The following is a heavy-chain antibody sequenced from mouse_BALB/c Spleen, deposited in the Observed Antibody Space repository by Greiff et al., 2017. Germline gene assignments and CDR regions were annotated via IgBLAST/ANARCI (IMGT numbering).Heavy chain of an antibody. J-gene: IGHJ4*01. D-gene: IGHD1-1*01. CDR2: INPGSGGT. CDR3: ARYYGSSYHYAMDY. CDR1: GYTFSSYW. Sequence: QVQLQQSGAELMKPGASVKISCKATGYTFSSYWIEWVKQRPGQGLEWIGVINPGSGGTNYNEKFKGKATLTADKSSSTAYMQLSSLTSDDSAVYFCARYYGSSYHYAMDYWGQGTSVTVSS. V-gene: IGHV1-54*01.